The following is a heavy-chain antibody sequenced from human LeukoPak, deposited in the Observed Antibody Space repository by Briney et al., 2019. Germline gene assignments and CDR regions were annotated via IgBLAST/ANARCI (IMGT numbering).Heavy chain of an antibody. V-gene: IGHV4-34*01. J-gene: IGHJ6*03. CDR2: INHSGST. D-gene: IGHD1-26*01. CDR1: GGSFSGYY. CDR3: ARGRLSYHYYYYYMDV. Sequence: SETLSLACAVYGGSFSGYYWSWIRQPPGKGLEWIGEINHSGSTNYNPSLKSRVTISVDTSKNQFSLKLSSVTAADTAVYYCARGRLSYHYYYYYMDVWGKGTTVTVSS.